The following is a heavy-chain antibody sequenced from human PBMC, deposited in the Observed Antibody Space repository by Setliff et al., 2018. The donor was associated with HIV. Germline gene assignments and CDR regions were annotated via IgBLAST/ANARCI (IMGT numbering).Heavy chain of an antibody. CDR2: INPNSGGT. J-gene: IGHJ5*02. Sequence: ASVKVSCKASGYTFTGYYMHWVRQAPGQGLEWMGWINPNSGGTNYAQKFQGRVTMTRDTSISTAYMELSRLRSDDTAVYYCARQAQPLYYYDSSGPTGGDWFDPGGQGTLVTVSS. CDR1: GYTFTGYY. V-gene: IGHV1-2*02. D-gene: IGHD3-22*01. CDR3: ARQAQPLYYYDSSGPTGGDWFDP.